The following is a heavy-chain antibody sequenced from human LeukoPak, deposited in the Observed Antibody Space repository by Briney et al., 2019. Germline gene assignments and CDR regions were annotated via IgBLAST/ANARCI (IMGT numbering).Heavy chain of an antibody. CDR3: AKSQWLDDYYFDY. CDR2: ISSGTYI. Sequence: GGSLRLSCVASGFTFSRFEMNWVRQAPGKGLEWISHISSGTYIAYADSVKGRFTISRDNAKNSLYLQMNSLRAEDTAVYYCAKSQWLDDYYFDYWGQGTLVTVSS. J-gene: IGHJ4*02. V-gene: IGHV3-48*03. CDR1: GFTFSRFE. D-gene: IGHD6-19*01.